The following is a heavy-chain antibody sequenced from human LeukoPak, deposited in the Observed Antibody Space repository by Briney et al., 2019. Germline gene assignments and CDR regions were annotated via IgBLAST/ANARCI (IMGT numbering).Heavy chain of an antibody. CDR2: IDTDGNGK. D-gene: IGHD3-10*01. CDR1: GFTFSSYK. V-gene: IGHV3-74*01. Sequence: GGSLRLSCAASGFTFSSYKMHWVRQAPGKGLVWVSRIDTDGNGKIYADSVKGRFTISRDNAKSTLYLQMNSLRGGDTAVFHCARAGAVYAFDVWGEGAMVTVSS. CDR3: ARAGAVYAFDV. J-gene: IGHJ3*01.